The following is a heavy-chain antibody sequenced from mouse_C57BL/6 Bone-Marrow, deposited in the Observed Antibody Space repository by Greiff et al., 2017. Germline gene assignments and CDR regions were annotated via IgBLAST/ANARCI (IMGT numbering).Heavy chain of an antibody. CDR1: GFNIKDDY. V-gene: IGHV14-4*01. CDR3: RGGGSFDY. J-gene: IGHJ3*01. Sequence: VQLQQSGAELVRPGASVKLSCTASGFNIKDDYMHWVKQRPEQGLEWIGWIDPENGDTEYASKFQGKATITADTSSNTAYLQLSSLTSEDTAVYYCRGGGSFDYWGQGTLVTVSA. CDR2: IDPENGDT.